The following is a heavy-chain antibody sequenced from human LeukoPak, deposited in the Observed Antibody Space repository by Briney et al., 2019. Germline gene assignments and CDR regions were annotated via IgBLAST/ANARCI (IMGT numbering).Heavy chain of an antibody. CDR3: ARSDGGNSLGYFDY. Sequence: PSETLSLTCTVSGGSISSYYWSWIRQPPGKGLEWIGYIYYSGSTNYNPSLKSRVTISVDTSKNQFSLKLSSVTAADTAVYYCARSDGGNSLGYFDYWGQGTLVTVSS. D-gene: IGHD4-23*01. CDR1: GGSISSYY. V-gene: IGHV4-59*01. CDR2: IYYSGST. J-gene: IGHJ4*02.